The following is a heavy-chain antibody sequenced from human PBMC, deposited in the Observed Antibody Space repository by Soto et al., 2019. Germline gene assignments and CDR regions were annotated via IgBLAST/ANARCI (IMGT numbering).Heavy chain of an antibody. CDR3: VRTAREGAVAPHWFDR. D-gene: IGHD2-21*02. V-gene: IGHV4-30-4*01. CDR2: VYYTGST. Sequence: SETLSLTCTVSGASIRSTDYYWSWIRQAPGKGLEWIGYVYYTGSTYYNPSLMSRLTISVDTSKNQFSLRLTSVTAAETAVYYCVRTAREGAVAPHWFDRWGQGTQVTVSS. CDR1: GASIRSTDYY. J-gene: IGHJ5*02.